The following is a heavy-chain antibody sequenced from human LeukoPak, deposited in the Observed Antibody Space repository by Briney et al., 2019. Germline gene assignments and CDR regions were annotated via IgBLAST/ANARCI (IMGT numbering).Heavy chain of an antibody. V-gene: IGHV6-1*01. Sequence: SQTLSLTCAISGDSVSSNSAAWNWIRQSPSRGIEWLGRTYYRFKWYNDYAVSVKSRISINPDTSKNQFYLQLNSVTPEDTAVYYCARDITMIVVVMGREFNWFDPWGQGTLVTVSS. J-gene: IGHJ5*02. CDR3: ARDITMIVVVMGREFNWFDP. D-gene: IGHD3-22*01. CDR2: TYYRFKWYN. CDR1: GDSVSSNSAA.